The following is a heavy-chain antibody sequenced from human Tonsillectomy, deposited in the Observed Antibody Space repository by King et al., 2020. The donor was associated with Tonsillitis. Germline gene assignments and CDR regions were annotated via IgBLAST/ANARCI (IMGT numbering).Heavy chain of an antibody. CDR1: GYSFTSFW. CDR2: IFPGDSDT. V-gene: IGHV5-51*03. D-gene: IGHD3-16*01. J-gene: IGHJ4*02. Sequence: VQLVESGAEVKRPGDSLKISCKGSGYSFTSFWIGWVRQLPGKSLGWMGVIFPGDSDTRYSPSFQGLVTLSADKSTRTAYLQWSSLKASDTAMYYCGRPADDYVPFNYWGQGTLVTVSS. CDR3: GRPADDYVPFNY.